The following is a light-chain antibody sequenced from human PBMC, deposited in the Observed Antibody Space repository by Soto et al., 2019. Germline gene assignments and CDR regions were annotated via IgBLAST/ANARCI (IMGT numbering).Light chain of an antibody. CDR1: QSVSSSY. V-gene: IGKV3-20*01. Sequence: EIVLTQSPGPLSLSPGERATLSCRSSQSVSSSYLAWYQQKFGQAPRLLIYDASRRAAGIPERFSGSGSGTDFTLTISRLEPEDVAVYYCQQYGSSPRTLGQGTKVDIK. CDR2: DAS. J-gene: IGKJ1*01. CDR3: QQYGSSPRT.